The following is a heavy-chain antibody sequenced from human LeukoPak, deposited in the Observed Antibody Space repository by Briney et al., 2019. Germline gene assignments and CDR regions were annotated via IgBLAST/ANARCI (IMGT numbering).Heavy chain of an antibody. Sequence: SVKVSCKASGGTFRNYAISWVRQAPGQGLEWMGGIIPLFGRAEYAQKFQGRVTITADESTRTVYLELSILRSEATAVYYCASPEENSDYYFVYWGQGTLVTVSS. J-gene: IGHJ4*02. D-gene: IGHD4-11*01. CDR3: ASPEENSDYYFVY. CDR2: IIPLFGRA. V-gene: IGHV1-69*13. CDR1: GGTFRNYA.